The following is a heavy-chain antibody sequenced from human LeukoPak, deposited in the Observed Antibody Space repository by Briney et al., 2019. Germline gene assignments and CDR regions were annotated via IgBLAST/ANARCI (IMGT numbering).Heavy chain of an antibody. J-gene: IGHJ4*02. CDR3: VKDDHGDSPD. D-gene: IGHD4-17*01. Sequence: GGSQRLSCSASGFTFSSYAMHWVRQAPGKGLEYVSGIRSSGGTTYYADSVKGRFTISRDNSKNTLYLQMSRLRLEDTAVYYCVKDDHGDSPDWGQGTLVTVSS. V-gene: IGHV3-64D*09. CDR2: IRSSGGTT. CDR1: GFTFSSYA.